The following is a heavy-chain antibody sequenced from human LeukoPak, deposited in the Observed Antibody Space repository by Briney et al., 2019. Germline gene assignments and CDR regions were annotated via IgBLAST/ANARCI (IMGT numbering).Heavy chain of an antibody. Sequence: QSGGSLRLSCAASGFTFSSYAMSWVRQAPGKGLEWVSAISGSGGSTYYADSVKGRFTISRDNSKNTLYLQMNSLRAEDTAVYYCAKGGAITVVRGVIFGGADYWGQGTLVTVSS. CDR2: ISGSGGST. CDR3: AKGGAITVVRGVIFGGADY. J-gene: IGHJ4*02. CDR1: GFTFSSYA. V-gene: IGHV3-23*01. D-gene: IGHD3-10*01.